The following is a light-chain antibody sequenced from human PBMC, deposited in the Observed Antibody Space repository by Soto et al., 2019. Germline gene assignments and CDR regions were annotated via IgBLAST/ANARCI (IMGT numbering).Light chain of an antibody. Sequence: AIRMTRSPSSFSASTGDRVTITCRASQGISSYLAWYQQKPGKAPKLLIYAASTLQSGVPSRFGGSGSGTDFTLTISCLQSEDFATYYCQQYYSYPPTFGQGTKVDIK. CDR3: QQYYSYPPT. CDR2: AAS. CDR1: QGISSY. V-gene: IGKV1-8*01. J-gene: IGKJ1*01.